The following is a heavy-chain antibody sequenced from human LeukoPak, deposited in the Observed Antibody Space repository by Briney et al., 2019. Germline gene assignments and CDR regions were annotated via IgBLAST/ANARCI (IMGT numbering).Heavy chain of an antibody. Sequence: GKSLRLSCAASGFTFNNDGMHWVRQAPGKGLEWVAVISYDGRNIHYPDPVKGRFTISRDISTDTLWLQMDSLRTEDTAVYYCAKGPLRGTAAAIDYWGQGTLVTVSS. CDR3: AKGPLRGTAAAIDY. CDR1: GFTFNNDG. J-gene: IGHJ4*02. V-gene: IGHV3-30*18. CDR2: ISYDGRNI. D-gene: IGHD2-2*01.